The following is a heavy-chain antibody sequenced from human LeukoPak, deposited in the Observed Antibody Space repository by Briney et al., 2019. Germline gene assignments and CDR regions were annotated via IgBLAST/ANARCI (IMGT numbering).Heavy chain of an antibody. J-gene: IGHJ6*02. CDR2: IYYSGST. Sequence: PSETLSLTCTVSGGSISIGGYYWSWIRQHPGKGLEWIGYIYYSGSTYYNPSLKSRVTISVDTSKNQFSLKLSSVTAADTAVYYCATLAPYYYYGMDVWGQGTTVTVSS. V-gene: IGHV4-31*02. CDR3: ATLAPYYYYGMDV. CDR1: GGSISIGGYY.